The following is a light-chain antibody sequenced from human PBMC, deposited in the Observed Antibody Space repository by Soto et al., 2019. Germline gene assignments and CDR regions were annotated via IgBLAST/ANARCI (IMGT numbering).Light chain of an antibody. CDR1: QSVITSF. CDR3: QQYGMSPPLT. J-gene: IGKJ2*01. CDR2: GAS. V-gene: IGKV3-20*01. Sequence: EIVLTQSPGTLSLSPGERTTLSCRASQSVITSFLAWFQQKPGQAPRLLIYGASTRATGIPDRFSGSGSGTDFALTISRLEPEDSAVYYCQQYGMSPPLTFGQGTKLEI.